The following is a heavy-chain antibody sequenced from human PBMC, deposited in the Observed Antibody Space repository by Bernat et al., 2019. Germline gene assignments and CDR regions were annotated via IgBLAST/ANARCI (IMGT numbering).Heavy chain of an antibody. CDR1: GFTFSNYP. CDR3: ARDKDGGYAFDY. Sequence: EVELVESGGGLVQPGGSLRLSCAASGFTFSNYPMHWVRQAPGKGLEYLTSILGSGDNQQYANSVKGRFTISRDNSKNMLYLQMGSLRAEDMAVYYCARDKDGGYAFDYWGQGTLVTVSS. V-gene: IGHV3-64*01. J-gene: IGHJ4*02. CDR2: ILGSGDNQ. D-gene: IGHD2-2*01.